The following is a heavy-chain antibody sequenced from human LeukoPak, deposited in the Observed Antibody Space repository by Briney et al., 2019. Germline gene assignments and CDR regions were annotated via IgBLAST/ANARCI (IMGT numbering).Heavy chain of an antibody. Sequence: SETLSLTCAVSGDSITNYYWSWLRQPPGKGLEWIGYIYYTGSTNYNPSLKSRVTISVDTSKNQFSLKLSSVTTADTAVYYCASRTSGTHYFEYWGQGTLVTVSS. CDR1: GDSITNYY. CDR3: ASRTSGTHYFEY. J-gene: IGHJ4*02. V-gene: IGHV4-59*01. CDR2: IYYTGST. D-gene: IGHD1-26*01.